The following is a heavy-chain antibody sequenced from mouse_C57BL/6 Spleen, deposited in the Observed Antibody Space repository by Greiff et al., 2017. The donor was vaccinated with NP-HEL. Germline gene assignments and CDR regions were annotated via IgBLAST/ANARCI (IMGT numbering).Heavy chain of an antibody. D-gene: IGHD2-2*01. CDR2: ISSGSSTI. CDR3: ARTYGYDGFAY. V-gene: IGHV5-17*01. CDR1: GFTFSDYG. J-gene: IGHJ3*01. Sequence: EVQVVESGGGLVKPGGSLKLSCAASGFTFSDYGMHWVRQAPEKGLEWVAYISSGSSTIYYADTVKGRFTISRANAKNTLFLQMTSLRSEDTAMYYCARTYGYDGFAYWGQGTLVTVSA.